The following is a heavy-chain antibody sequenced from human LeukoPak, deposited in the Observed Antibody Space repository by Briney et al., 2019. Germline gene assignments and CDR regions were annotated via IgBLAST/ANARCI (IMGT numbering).Heavy chain of an antibody. CDR2: ISAYNGYT. Sequence: GASVKVSCKASGYTFTGYYMHWVRQAPGQGLEWMGWISAYNGYTNYAQKLQGRVTMTTDTSTSTAYMELKSLRSDDTAVYYCARTEWEVPSLRDFDYWGQGTLVTVSS. V-gene: IGHV1-18*04. J-gene: IGHJ4*02. CDR3: ARTEWEVPSLRDFDY. D-gene: IGHD1-26*01. CDR1: GYTFTGYY.